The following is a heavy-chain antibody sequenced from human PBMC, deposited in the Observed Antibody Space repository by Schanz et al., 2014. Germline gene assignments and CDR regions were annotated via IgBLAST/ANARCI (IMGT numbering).Heavy chain of an antibody. Sequence: QVPLQESGPGLVKPSETLSLTCSVSGGSIRTYFWSWIRQPPGKGLEWIGFIYYSGSTNYNPSHKSRVTISVAMPKNTSPLTLTPVTAADTGVYYCARQYSGWSRFDPWGQGIRVTVSS. D-gene: IGHD6-19*01. J-gene: IGHJ5*02. V-gene: IGHV4-59*08. CDR3: ARQYSGWSRFDP. CDR1: GGSIRTYF. CDR2: IYYSGST.